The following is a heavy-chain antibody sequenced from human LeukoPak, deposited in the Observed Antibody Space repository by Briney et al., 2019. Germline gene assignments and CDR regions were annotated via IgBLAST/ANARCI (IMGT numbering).Heavy chain of an antibody. D-gene: IGHD3-10*01. CDR1: GFSFTDYS. CDR3: ARSSPGGVPTRARASNF. Sequence: GGSLRLSCAASGFSFTDYSLHWVRQAPGKGLEWVASISDTSYYIYYAESVKGRFTISSDNAETSLYLQMNRLRAEDTAVYFCARSSPGGVPTRARASNFWGQGTLVTVSS. V-gene: IGHV3-21*01. J-gene: IGHJ4*02. CDR2: ISDTSYYI.